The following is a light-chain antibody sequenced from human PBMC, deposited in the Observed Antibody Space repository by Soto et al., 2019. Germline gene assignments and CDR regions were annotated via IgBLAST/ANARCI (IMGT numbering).Light chain of an antibody. CDR3: QQYDNLPLS. CDR2: DAS. V-gene: IGKV1-33*01. Sequence: DIQRTQSPSSLSASVGDRVTITCQASQDISNYLNWYKQKTGKAPKLLIYDASNLATGVTSRFSGSGSGTDFTFTISSLQPEDIATYYCQQYDNLPLSFGPGTKVDIK. J-gene: IGKJ3*01. CDR1: QDISNY.